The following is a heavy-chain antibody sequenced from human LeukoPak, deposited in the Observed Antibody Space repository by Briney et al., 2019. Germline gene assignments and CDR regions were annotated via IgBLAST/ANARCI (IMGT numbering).Heavy chain of an antibody. CDR1: GGSISSGIYS. Sequence: SETLSLTCTVSGGSISSGIYSWSWIRQPAGKGLEWIGRGFTSGTTNYNPSLKSRVTISVDASKNQFSLKLSSVTAADTAVYYCARDDRTIIAPGPGNWFFDLWGRGTLVTVSS. V-gene: IGHV4-61*02. D-gene: IGHD6-6*01. J-gene: IGHJ2*01. CDR3: ARDDRTIIAPGPGNWFFDL. CDR2: GFTSGTT.